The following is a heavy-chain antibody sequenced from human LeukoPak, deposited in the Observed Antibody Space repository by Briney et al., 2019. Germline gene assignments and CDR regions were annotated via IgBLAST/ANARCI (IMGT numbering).Heavy chain of an antibody. V-gene: IGHV3-64D*06. CDR2: ISSNGGST. D-gene: IGHD5-24*01. Sequence: GGSLRLSCSASGFTFSNYAMHWVRQAPGKGLEYVSAISSNGGSTYYADSVKGRFTISRDNSKNTLYLQMSSLRAEDTAVYYCVQSGSPVMATNAFDYWGQGTLVTVSS. CDR1: GFTFSNYA. J-gene: IGHJ4*02. CDR3: VQSGSPVMATNAFDY.